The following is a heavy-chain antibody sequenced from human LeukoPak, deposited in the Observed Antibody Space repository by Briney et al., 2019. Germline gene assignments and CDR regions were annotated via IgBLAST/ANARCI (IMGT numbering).Heavy chain of an antibody. CDR1: GFTVGDNY. CDR3: VGGTDFWSGYSFDS. V-gene: IGHV3-53*01. Sequence: GGSLTLSCAASGFTVGDNYMTWVRQAPGKGLEWVSLIYSGGTTEYADSAKGRFSISRDISKNTLSLQLSSLRAEDTAVYYCVGGTDFWSGYSFDSWGQGTLVTVSS. CDR2: IYSGGTT. J-gene: IGHJ4*02. D-gene: IGHD3-3*01.